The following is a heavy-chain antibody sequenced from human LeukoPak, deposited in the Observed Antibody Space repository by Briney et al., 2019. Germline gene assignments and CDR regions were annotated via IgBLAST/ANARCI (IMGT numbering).Heavy chain of an antibody. Sequence: PGTSLRLSCAASGFTFSRYTMHWVRQAPGKGLEWVALIDPRTDFTRYAENFQGRVTMTRDTSTTTVFMHLSNLRSDDTAIYYCARDGARSSIGGYGYWGQGTQVTVSS. CDR3: ARDGARSSIGGYGY. CDR1: GFTFSRYT. J-gene: IGHJ4*02. CDR2: IDPRTDFT. V-gene: IGHV1-46*01. D-gene: IGHD3-16*01.